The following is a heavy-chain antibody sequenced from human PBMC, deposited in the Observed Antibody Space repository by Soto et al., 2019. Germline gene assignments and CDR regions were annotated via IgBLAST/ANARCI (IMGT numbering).Heavy chain of an antibody. J-gene: IGHJ4*01. CDR3: AKDGAFINCRFYFAK. CDR1: GNTLTDFS. D-gene: IGHD1-20*01. Sequence: GASVKVSCKVSGNTLTDFSIHWVRQVPGKGLEWMGGFDPEDGETVYAQKFQGRLSMTADTSPDTAYLQLNSLTSEDTAIYYCAKDGAFINCRFYFAKWGLGTLVTVYS. CDR2: FDPEDGET. V-gene: IGHV1-24*01.